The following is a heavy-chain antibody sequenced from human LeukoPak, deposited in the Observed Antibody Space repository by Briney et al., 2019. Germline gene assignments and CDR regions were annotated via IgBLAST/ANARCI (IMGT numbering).Heavy chain of an antibody. V-gene: IGHV1-18*01. CDR1: GYTFTTYS. CDR3: ATATQPRGYFLH. J-gene: IGHJ1*01. D-gene: IGHD2-2*01. Sequence: GASVKVSCKASGYTFTTYSLAWVRQAPGQSLEWMGWISVNNGGTNYAQSFQDRVTLTRDTSTKTAYLELRSLRSDDTAIIYCATATQPRGYFLHWGQGTLVTVSS. CDR2: ISVNNGGT.